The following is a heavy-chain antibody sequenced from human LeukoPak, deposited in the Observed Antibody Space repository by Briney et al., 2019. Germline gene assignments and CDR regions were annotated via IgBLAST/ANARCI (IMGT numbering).Heavy chain of an antibody. CDR2: IIPILGIA. J-gene: IGHJ4*02. Sequence: ASVKVSCKASGGTFSSYAISWVRQAPGQGLEWMGRIIPILGIANYAQKFQGRVTITADKSTSTAYMELSSLRSEDTAVYYCARAHYDFWSGKLKYYFDYWGQGTLVTVSS. V-gene: IGHV1-69*04. D-gene: IGHD3-3*01. CDR1: GGTFSSYA. CDR3: ARAHYDFWSGKLKYYFDY.